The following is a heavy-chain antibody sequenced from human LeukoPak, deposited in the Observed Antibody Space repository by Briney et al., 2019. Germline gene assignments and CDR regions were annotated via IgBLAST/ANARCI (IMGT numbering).Heavy chain of an antibody. CDR2: ISYSGST. V-gene: IGHV4-59*01. Sequence: SETLSLTCTVSGGSISSYYWSWIRQPPGKGLEWIVYISYSGSTNYNPSLKSRVTISVDTSKNQFSLKLNSVTAADTAVYYCARGEPYYYGSGTLVDYFDYWGQGTLVTVSS. J-gene: IGHJ4*02. CDR1: GGSISSYY. D-gene: IGHD3-10*01. CDR3: ARGEPYYYGSGTLVDYFDY.